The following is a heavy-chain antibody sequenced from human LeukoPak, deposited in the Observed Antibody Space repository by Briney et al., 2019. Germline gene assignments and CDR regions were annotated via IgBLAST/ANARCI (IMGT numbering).Heavy chain of an antibody. V-gene: IGHV3-74*01. Sequence: PGGSLRLACAASGFTFISDWRHSVRQAPGKGLVWVSPINRDGSSTTYASCVKGRFTISRDNAKHTPYLQMNSLRAEETAVYYRARDWFDPWGQGTLVTVSS. CDR1: GFTFISDW. CDR3: ARDWFDP. CDR2: INRDGSST. J-gene: IGHJ5*02.